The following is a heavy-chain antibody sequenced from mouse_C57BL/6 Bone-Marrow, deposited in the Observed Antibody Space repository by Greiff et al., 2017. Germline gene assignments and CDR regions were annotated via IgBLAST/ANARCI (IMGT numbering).Heavy chain of an antibody. CDR3: AINDGYYFYYFDY. J-gene: IGHJ2*01. V-gene: IGHV1-74*01. CDR2: IHPSDSDT. CDR1: GYTFTSYW. D-gene: IGHD2-3*01. Sequence: QVQLQQPGAELVKPGASVKVSCKASGYTFTSYWMHWVKQRPGQGLECIGRIHPSDSDTNYNQKFKGKATLTVDKSSRTAYMQLSSLTSEDSAVYYCAINDGYYFYYFDYWGQGTTLTVSS.